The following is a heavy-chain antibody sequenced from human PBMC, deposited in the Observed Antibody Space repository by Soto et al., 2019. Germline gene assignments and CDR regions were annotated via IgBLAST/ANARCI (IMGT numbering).Heavy chain of an antibody. D-gene: IGHD1-26*01. V-gene: IGHV3-30*03. J-gene: IGHJ4*02. Sequence: QVQLVESGGGVVQPGKSLRLSCVASGFSFSNYGMQWVRQAPDKGLEWVAVISYDESYQYYADSVKGRLTISRDNSKNTLYLEVDSLRPEDTAVYYCARSLGGSSYYVADYWGQGSLFTVSS. CDR3: ARSLGGSSYYVADY. CDR2: ISYDESYQ. CDR1: GFSFSNYG.